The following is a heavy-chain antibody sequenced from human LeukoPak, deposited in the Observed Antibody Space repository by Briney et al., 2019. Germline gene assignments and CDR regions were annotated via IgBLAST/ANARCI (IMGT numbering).Heavy chain of an antibody. D-gene: IGHD2-21*02. CDR2: IYTSGTT. CDR1: GGSISSGSYY. V-gene: IGHV4-61*02. J-gene: IGHJ4*02. CDR3: ARGGYCGGDCFFYY. Sequence: RSSETLSLTCTVSGGSISSGSYYWSWIRQPAGKGLEWIGRIYTSGTTNYNPSLQSRVTISVDTSKNQFSLKLTSVTAADTAVYYCARGGYCGGDCFFYYWGQGTLVTVSS.